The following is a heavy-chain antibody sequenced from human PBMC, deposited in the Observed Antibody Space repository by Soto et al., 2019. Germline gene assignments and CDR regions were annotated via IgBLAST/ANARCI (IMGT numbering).Heavy chain of an antibody. Sequence: SETLSLTCTVSGGSISSSYWSWIRQPPGKGLEWIGHIYYSGSSSYNPSLKSRVTISVDTSKNQLSLKLSSVTAADTAVYYCARWQGGVHDYWGKGTLVTVS. CDR1: GGSISSSY. D-gene: IGHD2-8*01. V-gene: IGHV4-59*01. CDR2: IYYSGSS. J-gene: IGHJ4*02. CDR3: ARWQGGVHDY.